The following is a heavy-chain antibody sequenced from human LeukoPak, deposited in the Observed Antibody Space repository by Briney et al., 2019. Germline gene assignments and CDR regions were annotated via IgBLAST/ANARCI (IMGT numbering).Heavy chain of an antibody. J-gene: IGHJ6*03. CDR2: INPNSGGT. CDR3: ARDRYSSSWVLYYYYYYSMDV. D-gene: IGHD6-13*01. CDR1: GYTFTGYY. Sequence: ASVKVSCKASGYTFTGYYMHWVRQAPGQGLEWMGWINPNSGGTNYAQKFQGRVTMTRDTSISTAYMELSRLRSDDTAVYYCARDRYSSSWVLYYYYYYSMDVWGKGTTVTVSS. V-gene: IGHV1-2*02.